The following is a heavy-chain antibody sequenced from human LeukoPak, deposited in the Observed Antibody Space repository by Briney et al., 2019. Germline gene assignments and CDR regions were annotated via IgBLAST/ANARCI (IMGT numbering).Heavy chain of an antibody. Sequence: GGSLRLSCEASGFTFSSYSRNWVGQPPGKGLKGVSFISTGSLTIYYADSVKGRFTISRDDARNSLYLQMNRLRDEDTAVYYCARQVAATDFDFWGQGTLVTVSS. D-gene: IGHD2-15*01. J-gene: IGHJ4*02. CDR2: ISTGSLTI. CDR3: ARQVAATDFDF. V-gene: IGHV3-48*02. CDR1: GFTFSSYS.